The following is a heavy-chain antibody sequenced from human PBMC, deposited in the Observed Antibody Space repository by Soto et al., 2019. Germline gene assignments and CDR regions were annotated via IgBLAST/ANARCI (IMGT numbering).Heavy chain of an antibody. V-gene: IGHV1-3*01. D-gene: IGHD6-25*01. J-gene: IGHJ3*02. CDR2: INAGNGNT. CDR1: GYTFTSYA. Sequence: ASVKVSCKASGYTFTSYAMHWVRQAPGQRLEWMGWINAGNGNTKYSQKFQGRVTITRDTSASTAYMELSSLRSEDTAVYYCARTALAIDAFDIWGQGTMVTGSS. CDR3: ARTALAIDAFDI.